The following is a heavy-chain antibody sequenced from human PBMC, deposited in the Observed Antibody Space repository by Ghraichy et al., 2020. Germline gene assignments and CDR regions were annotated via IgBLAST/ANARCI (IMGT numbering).Heavy chain of an antibody. V-gene: IGHV1-69*13. D-gene: IGHD3-3*01. Sequence: SVKVSCKASGGTFSSYAISWVRQAPGQGLEWMGGIIPIFGTANYAQKFQGRVTITADESTSTAYMELSSLRSEDTAVYYCASSPTSKYYDFWSGYDRVFDYWGQGTLVTVSS. CDR1: GGTFSSYA. CDR2: IIPIFGTA. J-gene: IGHJ4*02. CDR3: ASSPTSKYYDFWSGYDRVFDY.